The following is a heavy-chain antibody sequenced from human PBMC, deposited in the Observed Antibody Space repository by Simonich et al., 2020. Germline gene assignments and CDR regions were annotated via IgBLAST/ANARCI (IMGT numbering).Heavy chain of an antibody. V-gene: IGHV2-5*01. CDR3: AHKVGYFDL. J-gene: IGHJ2*01. CDR1: GFSLSTSGVG. CDR2: IYWNDDK. Sequence: QITLKESGPTLVKPTQTLTLTCTFSGFSLSTSGVGVGWIRQPPGKALEWLALIYWNDDKRYSPSMKSRITITKDTSKNQVVLTMTNMDPVDTATYYCAHKVGYFDLWGRGTLVTVSS.